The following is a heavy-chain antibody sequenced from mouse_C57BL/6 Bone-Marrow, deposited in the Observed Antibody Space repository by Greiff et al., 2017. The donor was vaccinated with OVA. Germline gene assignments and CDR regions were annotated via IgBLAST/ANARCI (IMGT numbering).Heavy chain of an antibody. Sequence: QVQLQQSGAELVKPGASVKLSCKASGYTFTSYWMHWVKQRPGRGLEWIGRIDPNSGGTKYNEKFKSKATLTVDTPSSTAYMQLSSLTSEDSAVYDCARCSHYGSSYWFAYWGQGTLVTVSA. D-gene: IGHD1-1*01. CDR2: IDPNSGGT. CDR1: GYTFTSYW. V-gene: IGHV1-72*01. J-gene: IGHJ3*01. CDR3: ARCSHYGSSYWFAY.